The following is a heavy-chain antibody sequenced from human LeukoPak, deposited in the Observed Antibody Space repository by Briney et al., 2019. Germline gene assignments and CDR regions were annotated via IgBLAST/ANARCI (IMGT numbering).Heavy chain of an antibody. CDR1: GFTFSSYA. CDR3: VRIVVVPAAIVGYCSGGSCQIFDY. CDR2: ISGSGGST. J-gene: IGHJ4*02. Sequence: PGGSLRLSCAASGFTFSSYAMSWVRQAPGKGLEWVSAISGSGGSTYYADSVKGRFTLSRDNSKNTLYLQMNSLRAEDTAVYYCVRIVVVPAAIVGYCSGGSCQIFDYWGQGTLVTVSS. V-gene: IGHV3-23*01. D-gene: IGHD2-15*01.